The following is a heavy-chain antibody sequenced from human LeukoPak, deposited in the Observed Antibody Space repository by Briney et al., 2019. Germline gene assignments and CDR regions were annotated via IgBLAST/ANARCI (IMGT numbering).Heavy chain of an antibody. V-gene: IGHV3-7*01. Sequence: PGGSLRLSCAASGFTFSSYWMSWVRQAPGKGLEWVANIKQDGSEKYYVDSVKGRFTISRDNAKNSLYLQMNSLRAEDTAVYYCARDWSERWLQIRYDYWGQGTLVTVSS. CDR2: IKQDGSEK. D-gene: IGHD5-24*01. CDR3: ARDWSERWLQIRYDY. J-gene: IGHJ4*02. CDR1: GFTFSSYW.